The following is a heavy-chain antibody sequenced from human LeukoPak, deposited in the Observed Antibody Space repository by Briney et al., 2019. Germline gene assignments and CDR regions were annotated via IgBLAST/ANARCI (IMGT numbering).Heavy chain of an antibody. CDR2: ISASGGST. Sequence: GGSLRLSCEASGFSFSKFDMNWVRQAPGKGLAWVSGISASGGSTYYADSVRGRFTISRDNSKNTLYLQMNSLTVEDAAIYYCTKGYSYAYNWGQGTLVSVSS. V-gene: IGHV3-23*01. D-gene: IGHD5-18*01. J-gene: IGHJ4*02. CDR3: TKGYSYAYN. CDR1: GFSFSKFD.